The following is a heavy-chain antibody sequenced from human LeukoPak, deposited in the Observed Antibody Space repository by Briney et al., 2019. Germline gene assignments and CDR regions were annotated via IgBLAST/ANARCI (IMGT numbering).Heavy chain of an antibody. V-gene: IGHV3-23*01. CDR1: GFTFSSYA. J-gene: IGHJ4*02. CDR2: ISGSGGST. CDR3: AKDLDARIAVAGIDH. D-gene: IGHD6-19*01. Sequence: GGSLRLSCAASGFTFSSYAMSWVRQAPGKGLEWVSAISGSGGSTYYADSVKGRFTISRDNSKNTLYLQMNSLRAEDTAVYYCAKDLDARIAVAGIDHWGQGTLVTVSS.